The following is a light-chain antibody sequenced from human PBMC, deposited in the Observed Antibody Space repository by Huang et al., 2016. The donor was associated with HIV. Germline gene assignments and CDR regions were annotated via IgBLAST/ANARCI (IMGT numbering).Light chain of an antibody. V-gene: IGKV1-8*01. CDR3: QQYDIHPLT. CDR2: AAS. CDR1: QDINNF. Sequence: IRLTQSPSSLSASTGDRVTITCRANQDINNFLAWYQQRPGSVPKLLIYAASILQRGVPSRFSGNGSGTDFTLTIGCLHSEDVATYYCQQYDIHPLTFGPGTRVDIK. J-gene: IGKJ3*01.